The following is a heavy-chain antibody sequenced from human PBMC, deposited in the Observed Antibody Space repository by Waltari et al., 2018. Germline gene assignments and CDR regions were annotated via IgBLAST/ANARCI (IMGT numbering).Heavy chain of an antibody. CDR2: IYRGNSTT. V-gene: IGHV5-51*01. D-gene: IGHD5-12*01. CDR1: GYSFTSYW. Sequence: EVQLVQSGAEVKKPGESLKISCKGSGYSFTSYWIGWVRQMPGKGLEWMGIIYRGNSTTRYSPSFHGKVTSSADKSSSTAYLQWSSLKAADTAMYYCARHDLGEYSGYDQVDYWGQGTLVTVSS. J-gene: IGHJ4*02. CDR3: ARHDLGEYSGYDQVDY.